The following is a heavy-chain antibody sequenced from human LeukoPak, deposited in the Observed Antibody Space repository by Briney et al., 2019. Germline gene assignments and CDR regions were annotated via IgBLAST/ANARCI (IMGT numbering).Heavy chain of an antibody. CDR3: ARARGSYSHDY. Sequence: GGSLRLSCTASGFTFSNYWMTWVRQAPGKGLEWVANIKQDGGGKYYVDSVKGRFTISRDNAKNSLYLQMNSLRAEDTAVYYCARARGSYSHDYWGQGTLVTVSS. V-gene: IGHV3-7*01. CDR1: GFTFSNYW. J-gene: IGHJ4*02. D-gene: IGHD1-26*01. CDR2: IKQDGGGK.